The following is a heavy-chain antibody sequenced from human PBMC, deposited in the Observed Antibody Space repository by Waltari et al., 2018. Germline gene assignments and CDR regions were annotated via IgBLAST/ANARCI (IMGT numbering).Heavy chain of an antibody. Sequence: QVQLQQWGAGLLKPSETLSLTCAVNGGSFSGYYWSWIRQPQGKGLEWIGEINHSVSTNYNPSLKSRVTISVDTSKNQFSLKLSSVTAADTAVYYCARAGHPGIAAAGKRGRWYFDLWGRGTLVTVSS. D-gene: IGHD6-13*01. CDR3: ARAGHPGIAAAGKRGRWYFDL. CDR2: INHSVST. J-gene: IGHJ2*01. V-gene: IGHV4-34*01. CDR1: GGSFSGYY.